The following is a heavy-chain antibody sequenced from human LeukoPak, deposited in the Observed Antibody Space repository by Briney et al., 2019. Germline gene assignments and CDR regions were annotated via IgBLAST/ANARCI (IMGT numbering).Heavy chain of an antibody. CDR1: GFTFSSYG. CDR3: ARVDCSSTSCYRGFGY. V-gene: IGHV3-23*01. Sequence: GGSLRLSCTASGFTFSSYGMSWVRQAPGKGLDWVSAVSSGGNSNYADSVKGRFTISRDNSKNTLYLQMNSLRAEDTAVYYCARVDCSSTSCYRGFGYWGQGTLVTVS. J-gene: IGHJ4*02. D-gene: IGHD2-2*02. CDR2: VSSGGNS.